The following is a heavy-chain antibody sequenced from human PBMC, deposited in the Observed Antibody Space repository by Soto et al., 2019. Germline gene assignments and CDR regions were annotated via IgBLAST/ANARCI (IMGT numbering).Heavy chain of an antibody. D-gene: IGHD3-10*01. Sequence: LRLSCAASGFTFSSYAMSWVRQAPGKGLEWVSGIIGSGATTYYADSVKGRFTISRDNSKNTLYLQMNSLRAEDTAVYYCAKYYQVLIIEYFDYWGQGTLVTVSS. CDR2: IIGSGATT. V-gene: IGHV3-23*01. CDR1: GFTFSSYA. CDR3: AKYYQVLIIEYFDY. J-gene: IGHJ4*02.